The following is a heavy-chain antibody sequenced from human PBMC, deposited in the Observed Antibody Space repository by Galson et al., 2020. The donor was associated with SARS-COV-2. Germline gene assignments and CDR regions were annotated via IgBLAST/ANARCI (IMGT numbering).Heavy chain of an antibody. CDR1: GYTFTSYD. J-gene: IGHJ4*02. V-gene: IGHV1-8*01. CDR2: MNPNSGNT. D-gene: IGHD3-3*01. Sequence: ASVKVSCKASGYTFTSYDINWVRQATGQGLEWMGWMNPNSGNTGYAQKFQGRVTMTRNTSISTAYMELSSLRSEDTAVYYCASVSPYYDFWYDWGQGTLVTVSS. CDR3: ASVSPYYDFWYD.